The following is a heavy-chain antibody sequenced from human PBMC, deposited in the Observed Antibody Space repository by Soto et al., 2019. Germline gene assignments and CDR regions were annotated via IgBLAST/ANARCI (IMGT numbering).Heavy chain of an antibody. D-gene: IGHD2-15*01. Sequence: GGSLRLSCAASGFTFSSYAMSWVRQAPGKGLEWVSAISGSGGSTYYADSVKGRFTISRDNSKNTLYLQMNSLRAEDTAVYYCAKDSCSGGSCYDYYYMDFWRKGPTVTVSS. V-gene: IGHV3-23*01. J-gene: IGHJ6*03. CDR1: GFTFSSYA. CDR3: AKDSCSGGSCYDYYYMDF. CDR2: ISGSGGST.